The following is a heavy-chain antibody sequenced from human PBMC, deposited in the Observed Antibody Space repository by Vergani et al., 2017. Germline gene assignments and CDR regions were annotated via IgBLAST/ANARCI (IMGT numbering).Heavy chain of an antibody. D-gene: IGHD3-22*01. V-gene: IGHV3-23*01. CDR3: AKETDYYDSSGYYFTGHFDY. CDR2: ISGSGGST. Sequence: EVQLLESGGGLVQPGGSLRLSCAASGFTFSSYAMSWVRQAPGKGLEWVSAISGSGGSTYYADSVKGRFTISRDNSKNTLYLQMNSLGAEDTAVYYCAKETDYYDSSGYYFTGHFDYWGQGTLVTVSS. CDR1: GFTFSSYA. J-gene: IGHJ4*02.